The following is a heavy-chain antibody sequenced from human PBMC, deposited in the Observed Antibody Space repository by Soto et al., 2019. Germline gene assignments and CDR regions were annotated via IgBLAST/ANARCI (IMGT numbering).Heavy chain of an antibody. Sequence: PYETLSLTCSVTGASVSTYSWSWIRQSPGKGLERIGYIHYSGGTNYTPSLRSRVTRSVDSSKDQLSRILTSRTAADTAVYYCARGGTSASAVFNWFDPWGQGTLVTVSS. D-gene: IGHD2-15*01. CDR2: IHYSGGT. V-gene: IGHV4-59*02. CDR3: ARGGTSASAVFNWFDP. CDR1: GASVSTYS. J-gene: IGHJ5*02.